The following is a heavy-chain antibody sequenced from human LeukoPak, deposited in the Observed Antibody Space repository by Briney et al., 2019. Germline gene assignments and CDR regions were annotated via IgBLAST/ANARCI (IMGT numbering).Heavy chain of an antibody. CDR2: IYHSGST. D-gene: IGHD3-22*01. CDR3: ARGSKLLTYYNDSGFDY. V-gene: IGHV4-4*02. Sequence: SGTLSLTCAVSGGSISSSNWWSWVRQPPGKGLEWIGEIYHSGSTNYNPSLKSRVTISVDKSKNQFSLKLSSVTAADTAVYYCARGSKLLTYYNDSGFDYWGQGTLVTVSS. J-gene: IGHJ4*02. CDR1: GGSISSSNW.